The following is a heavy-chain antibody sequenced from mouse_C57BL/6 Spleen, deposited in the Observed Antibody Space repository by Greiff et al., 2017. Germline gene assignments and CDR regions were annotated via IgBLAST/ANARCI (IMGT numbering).Heavy chain of an antibody. CDR3: ALLRRNYFDY. J-gene: IGHJ2*01. CDR2: IDPSDSYT. Sequence: VQLQQPGAELVMPGASVKLSCKASGYTFTSYWMHWVKQRPGQGLEWIGEIDPSDSYTNYNQKFKGKYTLTVDKSSSTAYMQLSSLTSEDSAVYYCALLRRNYFDYGGQGTTLTVSS. CDR1: GYTFTSYW. D-gene: IGHD2-10*01. V-gene: IGHV1-69*01.